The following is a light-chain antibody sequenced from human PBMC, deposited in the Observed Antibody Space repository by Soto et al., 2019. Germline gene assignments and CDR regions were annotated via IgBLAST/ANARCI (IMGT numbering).Light chain of an antibody. J-gene: IGKJ1*01. CDR1: QSLLHKNKNNY. Sequence: DIVMTQSPLSLPVTPGEAASISCRSSQSLLHKNKNNYFNWYLQKPGQSPQLLIYIGFKRASGVPDRFSGSGSGTYFTLKISRVEADDAGVYYCMQALQTPRPFGQGTKVDIK. V-gene: IGKV2-28*01. CDR2: IGF. CDR3: MQALQTPRP.